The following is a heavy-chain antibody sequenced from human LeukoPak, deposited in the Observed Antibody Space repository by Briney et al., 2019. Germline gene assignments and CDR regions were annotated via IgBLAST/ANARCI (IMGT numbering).Heavy chain of an antibody. CDR1: GFTFNNYW. J-gene: IGHJ5*02. CDR2: ISSSSSYV. D-gene: IGHD6-13*01. V-gene: IGHV3-21*01. Sequence: GGSLRLSCAASGFTFNNYWMNWVRQAPGKGLEWVSYISSSSSYVYYADSVKGRFTISRDNAKNSLYLQMNSLRAEDTAVYYCARDGSIAAPKPTGIWFDPWGQGTLVTVSS. CDR3: ARDGSIAAPKPTGIWFDP.